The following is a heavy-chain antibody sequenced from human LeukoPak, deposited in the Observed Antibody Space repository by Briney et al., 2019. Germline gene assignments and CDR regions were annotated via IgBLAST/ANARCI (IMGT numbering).Heavy chain of an antibody. D-gene: IGHD3-10*01. Sequence: PGGSLRLSCAPSGFTFDDYAMHWVRQARGKGLEWVSCISWNSGSIGHADSVKRRFTISRDSAKNSLYLQMNRLRAKDTALYYCAKDSDMVRGVIRLFDYFDYWGQGTLVTVSS. J-gene: IGHJ4*02. CDR1: GFTFDDYA. V-gene: IGHV3-9*01. CDR2: ISWNSGSI. CDR3: AKDSDMVRGVIRLFDYFDY.